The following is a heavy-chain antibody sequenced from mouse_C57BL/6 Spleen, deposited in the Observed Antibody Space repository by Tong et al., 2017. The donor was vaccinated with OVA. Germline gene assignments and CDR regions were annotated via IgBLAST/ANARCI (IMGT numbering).Heavy chain of an antibody. V-gene: IGHV5-12*01. J-gene: IGHJ3*01. Sequence: EVQLQESGGGLVQPGGSLKLSCAASGFTFSDYYMYWVRQTPEKRLEWVAYISNGGGSTYYPDTVKGRFTISRDNAKNTLYLQMRRLKSEDTAMYYCARSTMITKGFAYWGQGTLVTVSA. CDR1: GFTFSDYY. D-gene: IGHD2-4*01. CDR2: ISNGGGST. CDR3: ARSTMITKGFAY.